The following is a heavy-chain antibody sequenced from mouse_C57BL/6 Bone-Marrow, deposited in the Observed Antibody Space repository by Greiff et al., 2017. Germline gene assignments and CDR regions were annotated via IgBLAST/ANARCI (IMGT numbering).Heavy chain of an antibody. V-gene: IGHV14-4*01. J-gene: IGHJ3*01. D-gene: IGHD2-12*01. CDR3: TKELELPWFSY. Sequence: VHVKQSGAELVRPGASVKLSCTASGFNIKDDYMHWVKQRPEQGLEWIGWIDPENGDTEYASKFQGKATITADTSSNTAYLQLSSLTSEDTAVYYYTKELELPWFSYWGQGTLVTVSA. CDR1: GFNIKDDY. CDR2: IDPENGDT.